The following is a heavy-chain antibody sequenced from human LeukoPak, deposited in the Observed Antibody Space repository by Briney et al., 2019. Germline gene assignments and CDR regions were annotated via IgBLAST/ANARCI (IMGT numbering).Heavy chain of an antibody. D-gene: IGHD5-18*01. J-gene: IGHJ3*02. CDR3: ARGAPKEIQLWLRLRGVAFDI. V-gene: IGHV4-34*01. Sequence: SETLSLTCAVYGGSFSGYYWSWIRQPPGKGLEWIGEINHSGSTNYNPSLKSRVTISVDTSKNQFSLRLDSVTAADTAVYYCARGAPKEIQLWLRLRGVAFDIWGQGTMVTVSS. CDR2: INHSGST. CDR1: GGSFSGYY.